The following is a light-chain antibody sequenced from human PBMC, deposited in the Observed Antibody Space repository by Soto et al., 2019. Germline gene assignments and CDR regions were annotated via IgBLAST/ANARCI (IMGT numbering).Light chain of an antibody. CDR1: SSNIGAGFD. CDR3: QSYDSSLSGSWV. V-gene: IGLV1-40*01. J-gene: IGLJ3*02. CDR2: GNS. Sequence: QSVLTQPPSVSGAPGQRVTISCTGSSSNIGAGFDVHWYQQIPGTAPKLLIYGNSNRPSGVPDRFSGSKSGASASLAITGLQAEDEADYYCQSYDSSLSGSWVFGGGTQLTV.